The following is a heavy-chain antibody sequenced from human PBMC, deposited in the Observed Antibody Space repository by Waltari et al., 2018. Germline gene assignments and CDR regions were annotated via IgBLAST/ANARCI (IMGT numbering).Heavy chain of an antibody. CDR2: IRSKAYGGTT. CDR1: GFTFGDYA. D-gene: IGHD3-22*01. Sequence: EVQLVESGGGLVQPGRSLRLSCTSSGFTFGDYALCWFRQAPGKGLEWVGFIRSKAYGGTTEYAASVKGRFTISRDDSKSIAYLQMNSLKTEDTAVYYCTRDRDDSSGYYPLFGDYWGQGALVTVSS. V-gene: IGHV3-49*03. J-gene: IGHJ4*02. CDR3: TRDRDDSSGYYPLFGDY.